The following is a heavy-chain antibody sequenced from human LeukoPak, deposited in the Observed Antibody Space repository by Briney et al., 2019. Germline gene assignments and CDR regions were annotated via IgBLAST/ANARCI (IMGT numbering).Heavy chain of an antibody. CDR3: AKRMGYGDFDYFDY. CDR1: GFTSTSYA. D-gene: IGHD3-10*01. J-gene: IGHJ4*02. Sequence: PGRSPRLSCAASGFTSTSYAMSWVPQAPGPGLECVSAISGSGGSTYYADSVKGRFTISRDNSKNTLYLQMNSLRAEDTAVYYCAKRMGYGDFDYFDYWGQGTLVTVSS. V-gene: IGHV3-23*01. CDR2: ISGSGGST.